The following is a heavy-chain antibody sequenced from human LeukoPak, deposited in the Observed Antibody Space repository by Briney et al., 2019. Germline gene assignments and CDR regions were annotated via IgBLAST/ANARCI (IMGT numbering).Heavy chain of an antibody. CDR1: GGSISSSSYY. CDR3: ARHGGWNFDY. J-gene: IGHJ4*02. V-gene: IGHV4-39*01. Sequence: SETLSLTCTVSGGSISSSSYYWGWIRQPPGKGLEWIGSIYYSGSAYYNPSLKSRVTMSVDTSRNQFSLKLISVTAADTAVYYCARHGGWNFDYWGQGTLVSVSS. D-gene: IGHD6-19*01. CDR2: IYYSGSA.